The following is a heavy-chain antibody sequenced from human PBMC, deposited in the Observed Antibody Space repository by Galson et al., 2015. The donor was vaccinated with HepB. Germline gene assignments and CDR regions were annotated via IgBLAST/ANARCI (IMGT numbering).Heavy chain of an antibody. D-gene: IGHD2-2*01. V-gene: IGHV1-46*01. CDR3: ARGSDIVVVPAAPEWGDAFDI. CDR1: GYTFTSYY. CDR2: INPSGGST. Sequence: SVKVSCKASGYTFTSYYMHWVRQAPGQGLEWMGIINPSGGSTSYAQKFQGRVTMTRDTSTSTVYMELSSLRSEDTAVYYCARGSDIVVVPAAPEWGDAFDIWGQGTMVTVSS. J-gene: IGHJ3*02.